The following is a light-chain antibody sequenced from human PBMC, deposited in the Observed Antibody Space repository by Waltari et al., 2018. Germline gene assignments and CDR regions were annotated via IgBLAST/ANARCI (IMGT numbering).Light chain of an antibody. CDR2: VSN. V-gene: IGLV1-40*01. CDR1: WSNIGAGYD. J-gene: IGLJ2*01. Sequence: QSVLTQPPSVSGAPGQRVTLSCTGSWSNIGAGYDVHWYQQLPGKVPTLLVWVSNTRPPGVPARFVVSKSGTSASLAIPGLQPEDEADYDCQSYDTSLGVVFGGGTKLTVL. CDR3: QSYDTSLGVV.